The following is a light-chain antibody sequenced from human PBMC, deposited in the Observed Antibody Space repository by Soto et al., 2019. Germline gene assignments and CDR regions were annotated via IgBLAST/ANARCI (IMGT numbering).Light chain of an antibody. J-gene: IGLJ1*01. CDR3: AAWDDSLNGYV. V-gene: IGLV1-36*01. CDR1: SSNIGNNA. Sequence: QSVLTQPPSVSDAPRQRVTISCSGSSSNIGNNAVNWYQQLPGKAPKLLIYYNDLLPSGVSDRFSGSKSGTSASLAISGLQSEDEADYYCAAWDDSLNGYVFGTATKLTVL. CDR2: YND.